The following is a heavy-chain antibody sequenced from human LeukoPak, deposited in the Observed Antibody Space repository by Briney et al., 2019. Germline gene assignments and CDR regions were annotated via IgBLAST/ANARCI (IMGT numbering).Heavy chain of an antibody. CDR3: ARGTGVAAALGAVNWFDP. J-gene: IGHJ5*02. CDR1: GYTFTGYY. Sequence: ASVKVSCKASGYTFTGYYMHWVRQPPGQGLEWMGWINPNSGGTNYAQKFQGRVTMTRDTSISTAYMELSRLRSDDTAVYYCARGTGVAAALGAVNWFDPWGQGTLVTVSS. V-gene: IGHV1-2*02. CDR2: INPNSGGT. D-gene: IGHD6-13*01.